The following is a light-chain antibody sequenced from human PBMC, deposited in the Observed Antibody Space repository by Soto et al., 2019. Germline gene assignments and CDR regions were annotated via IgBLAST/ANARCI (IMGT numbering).Light chain of an antibody. V-gene: IGKV3-20*01. CDR3: LQDYIYPRT. Sequence: DIVLTQSSGTLSLSPGERATLSCRASQSVSSNYLAWYQQKPGQAPRLLIYGASTRATGVPDRFSGSGSGTDFTLTISSLQPEDFATYYCLQDYIYPRTFSQGTKVDIK. CDR2: GAS. J-gene: IGKJ1*01. CDR1: QSVSSNY.